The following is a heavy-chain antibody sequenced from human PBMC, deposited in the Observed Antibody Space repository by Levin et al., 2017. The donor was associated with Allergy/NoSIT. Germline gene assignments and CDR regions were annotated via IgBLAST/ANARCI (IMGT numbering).Heavy chain of an antibody. CDR3: AKGEQWLGQFDY. J-gene: IGHJ4*02. CDR1: GFTFDDYA. V-gene: IGHV3-9*01. D-gene: IGHD6-19*01. CDR2: ISWNSGSI. Sequence: SLKISCAASGFTFDDYAMHWVRQAPGKGLEWVSGISWNSGSIGYADSVKGRFTISRDNAKNSLYLQMNSLRAEDTALYYCAKGEQWLGQFDYWGQGTLVTVSS.